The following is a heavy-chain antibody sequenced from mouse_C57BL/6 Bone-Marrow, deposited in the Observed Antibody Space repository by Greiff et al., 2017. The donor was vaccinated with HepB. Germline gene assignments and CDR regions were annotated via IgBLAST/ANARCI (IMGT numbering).Heavy chain of an antibody. CDR1: GYTFTDHT. D-gene: IGHD1-1*01. Sequence: QVQLQQSDAELVKPGASVKISCKVSGYTFTDHTIHWMKQRPEQGREWIGYIYPRDGSTKYNEKFKGKATLTADKSSSTAYMQLNSLTSEDSAVYFCARLRYYGSSPFAMDYWGQGTSVTVSS. CDR2: IYPRDGST. CDR3: ARLRYYGSSPFAMDY. V-gene: IGHV1-78*01. J-gene: IGHJ4*01.